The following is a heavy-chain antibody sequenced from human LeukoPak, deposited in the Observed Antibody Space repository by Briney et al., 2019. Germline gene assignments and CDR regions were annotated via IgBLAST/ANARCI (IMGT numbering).Heavy chain of an antibody. CDR2: IYSGGST. D-gene: IGHD6-6*01. CDR3: ARDLAFRSSPSADY. Sequence: GGSLRLSCAASGFTVSSNYMSWVRQAPGKGLEWVSVIYSGGSTYYADSVKGRFTISRDNSKNTLYLQVNSLRAEDTAVYYCARDLAFRSSPSADYWGQGTLVTVSS. J-gene: IGHJ4*02. V-gene: IGHV3-66*02. CDR1: GFTVSSNY.